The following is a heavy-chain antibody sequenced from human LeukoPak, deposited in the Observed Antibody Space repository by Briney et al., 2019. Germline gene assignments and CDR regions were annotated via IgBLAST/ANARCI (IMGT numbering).Heavy chain of an antibody. J-gene: IGHJ4*02. CDR3: VRASQWLAFDY. D-gene: IGHD6-19*01. CDR1: GFTVRSIH. Sequence: QTGGSLRLSCAVSGFTVRSIHMAWVRQAPGKGLEWVSVIYNGDNTNYAGSVRGRFAISRDNSKNTLYLQMNSLRAEDTAVYYCVRASQWLAFDYWGQGTLVTVSS. V-gene: IGHV3-66*01. CDR2: IYNGDNT.